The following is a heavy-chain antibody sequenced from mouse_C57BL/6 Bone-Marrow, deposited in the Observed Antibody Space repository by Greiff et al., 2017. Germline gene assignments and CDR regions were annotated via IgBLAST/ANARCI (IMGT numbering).Heavy chain of an antibody. V-gene: IGHV1-18*01. D-gene: IGHD2-13*01. J-gene: IGHJ2*01. CDR3: ARSDYPFFDY. Sequence: DVKLQESGPELVKPGASVKIPCKASGYTFPDYNLDWVKQSHGKSLEWIGDINPNNGGTICNQKFKGQATLTVDKSSSTAYMELRSLTSEDTAVYYCARSDYPFFDYWGEGTTLTVSS. CDR2: INPNNGGT. CDR1: GYTFPDYN.